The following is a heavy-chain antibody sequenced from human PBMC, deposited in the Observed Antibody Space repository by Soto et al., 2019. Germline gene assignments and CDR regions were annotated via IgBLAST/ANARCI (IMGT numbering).Heavy chain of an antibody. CDR2: INHSGST. V-gene: IGHV4-34*01. CDR1: GGSFSGYY. J-gene: IGHJ6*02. CDR3: ASLRLYYDILTGYYRRPGASMDV. D-gene: IGHD3-9*01. Sequence: PSETLSLACAVYGGSFSGYYWSWIRQPPGKGLEWIGDINHSGSTNYNPSLKSRVTISVDTSKNQFSLKLSSVTAADTAVYYCASLRLYYDILTGYYRRPGASMDVWGQGTTVTVSS.